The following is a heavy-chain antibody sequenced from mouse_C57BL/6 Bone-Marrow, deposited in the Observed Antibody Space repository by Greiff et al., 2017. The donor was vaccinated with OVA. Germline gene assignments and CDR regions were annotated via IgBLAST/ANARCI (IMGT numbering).Heavy chain of an antibody. D-gene: IGHD2-3*01. CDR2: INPGSGGT. V-gene: IGHV1-54*01. Sequence: QVQLQQSGAELVRPGTSVKVSCKASGYAFTNYLIEWVKQRPGQGLEWIGVINPGSGGTNYNEKFKGKATLTADKSSSTAYMQLSSLTSEDSAVHFCARSEDGGYFFYFDYWGQGTTLTVSS. CDR3: ARSEDGGYFFYFDY. J-gene: IGHJ2*01. CDR1: GYAFTNYL.